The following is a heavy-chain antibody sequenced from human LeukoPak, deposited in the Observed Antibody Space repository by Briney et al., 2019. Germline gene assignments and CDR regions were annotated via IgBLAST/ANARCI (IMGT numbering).Heavy chain of an antibody. Sequence: ASVKVSCKASGGTFSSYAISWVRQAPGQGLEWMGGIIPIFGTSNYSQKFQGRVTITTDESTSTAYMELSSLRAEDTAVYYCARAEYSSHYYYYYMDVWGKGTTVTVSS. CDR3: ARAEYSSHYYYYYMDV. V-gene: IGHV1-69*05. J-gene: IGHJ6*03. CDR1: GGTFSSYA. D-gene: IGHD4-11*01. CDR2: IIPIFGTS.